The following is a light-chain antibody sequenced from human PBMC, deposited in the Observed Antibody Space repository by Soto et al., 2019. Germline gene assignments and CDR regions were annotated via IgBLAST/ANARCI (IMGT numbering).Light chain of an antibody. CDR1: SSDVGGYNL. V-gene: IGLV2-14*01. CDR3: SSYTSSSNYV. CDR2: EVS. Sequence: QSVLTPPASVSGSPGQSITISCTGTSSDVGGYNLVSWYQQHPGKAPKLMIYEVSNRPSGVSNRFSGSKSGNTASLTISRLQAEDEADYYCSSYTSSSNYVFGTGTKATVL. J-gene: IGLJ1*01.